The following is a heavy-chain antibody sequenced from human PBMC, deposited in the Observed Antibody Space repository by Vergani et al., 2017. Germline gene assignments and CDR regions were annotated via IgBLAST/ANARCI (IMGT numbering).Heavy chain of an antibody. J-gene: IGHJ4*02. V-gene: IGHV3-30-3*01. CDR1: GFTFSSYA. CDR2: ISYDGSNK. Sequence: QVQLVESGGGVVQPGRSLRLSCAASGFTFSSYAMHWVRQAPGKGLEWVAVISYDGSNKYYADSVKGRFTISRDNSKNTLYLQMNSLRAEDTAVYFCVKDPRDIVAVPGPHEYWGQGTLVTVSS. CDR3: VKDPRDIVAVPGPHEY. D-gene: IGHD2-2*01.